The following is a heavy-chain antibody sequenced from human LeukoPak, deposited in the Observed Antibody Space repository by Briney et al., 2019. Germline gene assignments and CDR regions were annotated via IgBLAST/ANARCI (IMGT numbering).Heavy chain of an antibody. CDR3: AGDSVKTDIDY. CDR1: GFTFSSYW. V-gene: IGHV3-7*01. J-gene: IGHJ4*02. Sequence: AGTLTLSCAASGFTFSSYWMSWVRQAPGKGLEWVANIKEDGSEQSYADSLKGRLTISTENAKNSLYPHMISPVAADEAAYYRAGDSVKTDIDYSGEGSLVSASS. D-gene: IGHD2-21*02. CDR2: IKEDGSEQ.